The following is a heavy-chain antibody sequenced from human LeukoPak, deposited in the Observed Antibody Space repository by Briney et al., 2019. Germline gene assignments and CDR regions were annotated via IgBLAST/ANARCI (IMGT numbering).Heavy chain of an antibody. D-gene: IGHD2-21*02. V-gene: IGHV4-61*02. CDR1: GGSVSSGSYY. CDR2: IYASGST. Sequence: PSETLSLTCTVSGGSVSSGSYYWSWIRQPARKGLEWIGRIYASGSTNYNPSLKSRVTISLDTSKNQFSLKLSSVTAADTAVYYCARSCGGDFTNWFDPWGQGTLVTVSS. CDR3: ARSCGGDFTNWFDP. J-gene: IGHJ5*02.